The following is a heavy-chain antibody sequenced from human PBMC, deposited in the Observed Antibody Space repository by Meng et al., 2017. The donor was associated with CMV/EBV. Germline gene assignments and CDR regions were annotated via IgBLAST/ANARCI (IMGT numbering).Heavy chain of an antibody. V-gene: IGHV1-69*02. D-gene: IGHD2-2*01. J-gene: IGHJ3*02. CDR1: GGTFSSYT. CDR3: ARGAVVVVPAADDAFDI. CDR2: MIPILGIA. Sequence: SVKVSCKASGGTFSSYTISWLRQAPGQGLEWMGRMIPILGIANYAQKFQGRVTITADKSTSTAYMELSSLRSEDTAVYYCARGAVVVVPAADDAFDIWGQGTMVTVSS.